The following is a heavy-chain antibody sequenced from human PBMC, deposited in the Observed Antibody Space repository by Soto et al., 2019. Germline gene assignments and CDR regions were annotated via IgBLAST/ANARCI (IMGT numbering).Heavy chain of an antibody. CDR1: GYSFTSYW. Sequence: PGESLKISCKGSGYSFTSYWISWVRQMPGKGLEWMGRIDPSDSYTNYSPSFQGHVTISADKSISTAYLQWSSLKASDTAMYYCARQGSLYSNEDYCGMDVWGQGTTVTVSS. CDR3: ARQGSLYSNEDYCGMDV. CDR2: IDPSDSYT. V-gene: IGHV5-10-1*01. D-gene: IGHD6-13*01. J-gene: IGHJ6*02.